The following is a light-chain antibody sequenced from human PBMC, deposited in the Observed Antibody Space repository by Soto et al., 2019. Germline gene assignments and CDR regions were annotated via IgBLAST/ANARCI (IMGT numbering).Light chain of an antibody. Sequence: QSALTQPASVSGSPGQSITISCTGTSSDVGGYNYVSWYQQHPGKAPKLMIYDVSNRPSGVSNRFSGSKSGNTASLTISGLQAEDEADYYCSSYTSSSILVFGGGTKVTVL. V-gene: IGLV2-14*01. CDR1: SSDVGGYNY. CDR3: SSYTSSSILV. CDR2: DVS. J-gene: IGLJ2*01.